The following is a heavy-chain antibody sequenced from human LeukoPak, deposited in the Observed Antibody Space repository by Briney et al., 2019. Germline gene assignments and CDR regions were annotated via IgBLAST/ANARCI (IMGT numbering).Heavy chain of an antibody. CDR2: ISAYNGNT. D-gene: IGHD4-17*01. V-gene: IGHV1-18*01. Sequence: ASVKVSCKASGYTFTSYGISWVRQAPGQGLEWMGWISAYNGNTNYAQKLQGRVTMTTDTSTSTVYMELRSLRSDDTAVYYCARETNDYGDSYFDYWGQGTLVTVSS. CDR1: GYTFTSYG. J-gene: IGHJ4*02. CDR3: ARETNDYGDSYFDY.